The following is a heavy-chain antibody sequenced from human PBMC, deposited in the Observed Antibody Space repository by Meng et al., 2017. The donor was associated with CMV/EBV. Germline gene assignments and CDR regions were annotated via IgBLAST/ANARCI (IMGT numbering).Heavy chain of an antibody. D-gene: IGHD3-9*01. V-gene: IGHV3-7*01. Sequence: SCAASGFTFSSYWMSWVRQAPGKGLEWVANIKQDGSEKYYVDSVKGRFTISRDNTKNSLYLQMNSLRAEDTAVYYCAREGYDILTGGGYYYGMDVWGQGTTVTVSS. J-gene: IGHJ6*02. CDR3: AREGYDILTGGGYYYGMDV. CDR1: GFTFSSYW. CDR2: IKQDGSEK.